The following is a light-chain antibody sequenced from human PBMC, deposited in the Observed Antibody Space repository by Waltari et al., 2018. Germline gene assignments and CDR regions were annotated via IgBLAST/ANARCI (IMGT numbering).Light chain of an antibody. CDR1: QSNNSW. Sequence: DIQMTQSPSTLSASVGDRVTITCRASQSNNSWLAWYQQKPGKAPNLLIYKASTLESGVPSRFSGSGSGTEFTLTISSLQPDDFATYYCQQYNSYSRTFGQGTKVEIK. CDR3: QQYNSYSRT. V-gene: IGKV1-5*03. J-gene: IGKJ1*01. CDR2: KAS.